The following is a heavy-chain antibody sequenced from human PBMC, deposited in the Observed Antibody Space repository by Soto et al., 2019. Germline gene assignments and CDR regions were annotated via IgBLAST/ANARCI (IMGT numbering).Heavy chain of an antibody. CDR3: ASGRFLEWLLYRYLDETQSYYFDY. CDR2: ISSSSSTI. J-gene: IGHJ4*02. CDR1: GFTFSSYS. V-gene: IGHV3-48*01. Sequence: GGSLRLSCAASGFTFSSYSMNWVRQAPGKGLEWVSYISSSSSTIYYADSVKGRFTISRDNAKNSLYLQMNSLRAEDTAVYYCASGRFLEWLLYRYLDETQSYYFDYWGQGTLVTVSS. D-gene: IGHD3-3*01.